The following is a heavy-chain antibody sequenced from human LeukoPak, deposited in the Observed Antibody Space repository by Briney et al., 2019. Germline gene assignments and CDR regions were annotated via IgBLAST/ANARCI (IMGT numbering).Heavy chain of an antibody. CDR3: VRGTRLPHYYMDV. Sequence: ASVKVSCKASGYTFTGYYMHWVRQAPGQGLEWMGWMNPNSGNTGYAQKFQGRVTITRNTSITTVYMDLSSLTSEDTAVYYCVRGTRLPHYYMDVWGKGTTVTVSS. J-gene: IGHJ6*03. CDR1: GYTFTGYY. CDR2: MNPNSGNT. V-gene: IGHV1-8*03.